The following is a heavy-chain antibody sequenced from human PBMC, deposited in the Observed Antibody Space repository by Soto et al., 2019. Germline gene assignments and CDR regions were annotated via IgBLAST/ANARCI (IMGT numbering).Heavy chain of an antibody. J-gene: IGHJ5*02. D-gene: IGHD2-15*01. CDR3: AGKLAANPYYLFDP. CDR2: IDASHAYT. Sequence: AESLTIACKDSGYSFTSYWISWVRQMPGKCLECTPTIDASHAYTNYSPSFQGHVTISSYKSMSTAYLEWSSLKASDNFTYYCAGKLAANPYYLFDPRGQGPLVTVSS. V-gene: IGHV5-10-1*01. CDR1: GYSFTSYW.